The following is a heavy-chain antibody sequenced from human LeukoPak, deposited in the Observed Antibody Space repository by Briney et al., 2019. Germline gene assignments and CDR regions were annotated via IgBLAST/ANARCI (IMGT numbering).Heavy chain of an antibody. Sequence: GASVKVSCKASGYTFTSYDINWVRQATGQGLEWMGWMNPNSGNTGYAQKFQARVTMTTDTATSTAYMEVRSLRSDDTAVYYCARGFGDYEEGDFDYWGQGTLVTVSS. CDR2: MNPNSGNT. CDR3: ARGFGDYEEGDFDY. J-gene: IGHJ4*02. V-gene: IGHV1-8*01. D-gene: IGHD4-17*01. CDR1: GYTFTSYD.